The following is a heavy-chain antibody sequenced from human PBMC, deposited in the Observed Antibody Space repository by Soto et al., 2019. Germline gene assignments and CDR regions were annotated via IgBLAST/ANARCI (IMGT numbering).Heavy chain of an antibody. Sequence: SETLSLTCTVSGGSVTNSSYYWGWIRQSPGKGLEWIGSVYYRGRSYSKSSVKSRVTISVDTSKNRFSLSLNSATASDTAVYFCVSQRTTVPTQAYFDYWGPGALVTVSS. CDR3: VSQRTTVPTQAYFDY. J-gene: IGHJ4*02. D-gene: IGHD4-17*01. CDR1: GGSVTNSSYY. V-gene: IGHV4-39*01. CDR2: VYYRGRS.